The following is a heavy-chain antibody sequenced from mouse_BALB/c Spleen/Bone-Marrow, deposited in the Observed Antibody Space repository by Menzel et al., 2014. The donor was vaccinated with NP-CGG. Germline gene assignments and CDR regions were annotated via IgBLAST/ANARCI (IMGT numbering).Heavy chain of an antibody. CDR2: INPSNGNT. D-gene: IGHD4-1*01. J-gene: IGHJ1*01. CDR3: TRWANWDVWYFDV. CDR1: GYTFTNYY. V-gene: IGHV1S81*02. Sequence: QVQLQHSGAELVKPGASVKLSCKASGYTFTNYYMYWLKQRPGQGLEWIGEINPSNGNTHFNENFRNKATLTVDKSSSTAYMQLSSLTSEDSAVYYCTRWANWDVWYFDVWGAGTTVTVSS.